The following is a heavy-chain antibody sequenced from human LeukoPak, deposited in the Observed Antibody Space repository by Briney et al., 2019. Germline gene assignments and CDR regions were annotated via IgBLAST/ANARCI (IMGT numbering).Heavy chain of an antibody. CDR2: IYYTGSS. CDR3: ARLHYGGNYGYYYYYMDV. D-gene: IGHD4-23*01. V-gene: IGHV4-39*01. CDR1: GGSISSSSYY. Sequence: SETLSLTCTVSGGSISSSSYYWGWIRQPPGKGLEWIGSIYYTGSSYYNPSLKSRVTISVDTSKNQFSLKLSSVAAADTAVYYCARLHYGGNYGYYYYYMDVWGKGTTVTISS. J-gene: IGHJ6*03.